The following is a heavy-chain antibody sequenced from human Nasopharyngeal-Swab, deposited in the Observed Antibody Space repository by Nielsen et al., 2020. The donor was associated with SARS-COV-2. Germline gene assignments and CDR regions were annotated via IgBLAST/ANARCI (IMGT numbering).Heavy chain of an antibody. CDR3: AKEGVVGATTGVVY. D-gene: IGHD1-26*01. Sequence: LSLTCAASGFTFSSYGMHWVRQAPGKGLEWVAVISYDGSNKYYADSVKGRFTISRDNSKNTLYLQMNSLRAEDTAVYYCAKEGVVGATTGVVYWGQGTLVTVSS. J-gene: IGHJ4*02. V-gene: IGHV3-30*18. CDR1: GFTFSSYG. CDR2: ISYDGSNK.